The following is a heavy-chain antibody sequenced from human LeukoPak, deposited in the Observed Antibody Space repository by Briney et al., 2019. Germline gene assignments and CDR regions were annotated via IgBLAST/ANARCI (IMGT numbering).Heavy chain of an antibody. CDR3: ARAGIVGATTSAGWFDP. Sequence: PSETLSLTCTVSGGSISSSSYYWGWIRQPPGKGLEWIGSIYYSGSTYYNPSLKSRVTISVDTSKNQFSLKLSSVTAADTAVYYCARAGIVGATTSAGWFDPWGQGTLVTVSS. J-gene: IGHJ5*02. V-gene: IGHV4-39*07. CDR1: GGSISSSSYY. CDR2: IYYSGST. D-gene: IGHD1-26*01.